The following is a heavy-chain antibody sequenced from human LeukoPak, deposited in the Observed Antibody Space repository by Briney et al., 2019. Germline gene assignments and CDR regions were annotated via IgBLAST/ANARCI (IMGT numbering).Heavy chain of an antibody. CDR1: GFTFSSYG. V-gene: IGHV3-30*18. D-gene: IGHD6-13*01. Sequence: PGGSLRLSCAASGFTFSSYGMHWVRQAPGKGLEWVAAISYDGSNKYYAYSVKGRFTISRDNSKNTLYLQMNSLRAEDTAVYYCAKESYYSSSWTYFDYWGQGTLVTVSS. CDR2: ISYDGSNK. J-gene: IGHJ4*02. CDR3: AKESYYSSSWTYFDY.